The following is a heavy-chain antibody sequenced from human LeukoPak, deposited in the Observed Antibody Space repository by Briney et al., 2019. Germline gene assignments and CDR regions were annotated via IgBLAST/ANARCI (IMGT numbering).Heavy chain of an antibody. CDR2: INSAGASI. CDR3: ARGRNAGGPYYSDY. J-gene: IGHJ4*02. V-gene: IGHV3-21*01. D-gene: IGHD4-23*01. CDR1: GFTFSAYA. Sequence: GGSLRLSCAASGFTFSAYAINWVRQAPGKGLEWVSSINSAGASIYYADSLKSRFTISRDNAKNSLSLQMNSLRAEDTAVYYCARGRNAGGPYYSDYWGQGTLVTVSS.